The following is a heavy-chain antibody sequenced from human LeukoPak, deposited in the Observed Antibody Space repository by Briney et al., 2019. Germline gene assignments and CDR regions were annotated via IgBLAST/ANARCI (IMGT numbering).Heavy chain of an antibody. D-gene: IGHD6-19*01. Sequence: GGSLRLSCAASGFTFSDYYMNWIRQAPGKGLEWVSYISTSSSYTNYADSVKGRFTLSRDNAKNSLYLQMNSLRAEDTAVYYCARISISGWYIDYWGQGTLVTVYS. CDR2: ISTSSSYT. CDR3: ARISISGWYIDY. J-gene: IGHJ4*02. CDR1: GFTFSDYY. V-gene: IGHV3-11*06.